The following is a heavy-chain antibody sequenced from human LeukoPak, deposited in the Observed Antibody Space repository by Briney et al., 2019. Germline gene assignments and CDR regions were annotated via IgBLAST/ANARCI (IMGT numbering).Heavy chain of an antibody. J-gene: IGHJ2*01. V-gene: IGHV4-34*01. CDR2: INHSGST. D-gene: IGHD2-21*02. CDR1: GGSSSDYY. CDR3: ASCSDNCYLRYFDL. Sequence: SETLSLTCAVYGGSSSDYYWSWIRQPPGRGLEWIGEINHSGSTNYNPSLKSRVTISVDTSKNQFSLKLSSVTAADTAVYYCASCSDNCYLRYFDLWGRGTLVTVSS.